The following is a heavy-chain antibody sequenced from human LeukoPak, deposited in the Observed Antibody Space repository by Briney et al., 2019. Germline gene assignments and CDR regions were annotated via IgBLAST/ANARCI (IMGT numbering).Heavy chain of an antibody. J-gene: IGHJ4*02. CDR2: IRYDGSNK. CDR1: GFTFSSYG. D-gene: IGHD2-21*02. V-gene: IGHV3-30*02. CDR3: AKPPPYCGGDCYLDY. Sequence: PGGSLRLSCAASGFTFSSYGMHWVRQAPGKGLEWVAFIRYDGSNKYYADSVKGRFTISRDNSKNTLYLQMNSLRAEDTAVYYCAKPPPYCGGDCYLDYWGQGSLVAVSS.